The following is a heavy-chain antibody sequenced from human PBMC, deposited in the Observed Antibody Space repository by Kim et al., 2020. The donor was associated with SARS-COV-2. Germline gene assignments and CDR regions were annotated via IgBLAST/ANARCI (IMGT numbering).Heavy chain of an antibody. CDR1: GGSISSYY. CDR2: IYYSGST. V-gene: IGHV4-59*08. J-gene: IGHJ4*02. D-gene: IGHD6-13*01. CDR3: ARLVRVDSSSWYSLDY. Sequence: SETLSLTCTVSGGSISSYYWSWIRQPPGKGLEWIGYIYYSGSTNYNPSLKSRVTISVDTSKNQFSLKLSSVTAADTAVYYCARLVRVDSSSWYSLDYWGQGTLVTVSS.